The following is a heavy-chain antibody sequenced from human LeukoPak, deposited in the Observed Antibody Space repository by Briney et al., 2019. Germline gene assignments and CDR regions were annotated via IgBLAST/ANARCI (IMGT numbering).Heavy chain of an antibody. D-gene: IGHD4-23*01. V-gene: IGHV1-69*13. CDR2: IIPLLGTA. Sequence: GASVKVSCKASGGTFSSYAISWVRQAPGQGLEWMGGIIPLLGTANYAQKFQGRVTITADDSTSTAYMELSSLRSEDTAVYYCATHSVAPDAFDIWGQGTMVTVSS. J-gene: IGHJ3*02. CDR3: ATHSVAPDAFDI. CDR1: GGTFSSYA.